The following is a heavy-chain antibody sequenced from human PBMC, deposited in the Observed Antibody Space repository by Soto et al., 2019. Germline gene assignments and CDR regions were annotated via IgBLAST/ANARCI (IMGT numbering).Heavy chain of an antibody. CDR2: IYYSGST. D-gene: IGHD6-19*01. CDR3: AREIGLQRIAVAGPPDY. V-gene: IGHV4-30-4*01. J-gene: IGHJ4*02. Sequence: KTSETLSLTCTVSGGSISSGDYYWSWIRQPPGKGLEWIGYIYYSGSTYYNPSLKSRVTISVDTSKNQFSLKLSSVTAADTAVYYCAREIGLQRIAVAGPPDYWGQGTLVTVSS. CDR1: GGSISSGDYY.